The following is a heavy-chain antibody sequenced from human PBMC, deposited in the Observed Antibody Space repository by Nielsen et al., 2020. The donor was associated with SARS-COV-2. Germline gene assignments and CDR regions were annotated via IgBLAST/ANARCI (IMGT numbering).Heavy chain of an antibody. J-gene: IGHJ4*02. V-gene: IGHV4-39*07. CDR3: ARTLIAVAGTPPADY. CDR2: IYHSGST. Sequence: SETLSLTCTVSGGSISSSSYYWGWIRQPPGKGLEWIGSIYHSGSTYYNPSLKSRVTISVDTSKNQFSLKLSSVTAADTAVYYCARTLIAVAGTPPADYWGQGTLVTVSS. D-gene: IGHD6-19*01. CDR1: GGSISSSSYY.